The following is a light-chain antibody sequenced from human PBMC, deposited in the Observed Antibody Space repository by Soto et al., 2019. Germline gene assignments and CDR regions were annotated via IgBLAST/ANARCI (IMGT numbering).Light chain of an antibody. V-gene: IGKV4-1*01. CDR2: WAS. CDR1: QSVLYSSNNRNY. CDR3: QQYYNTPLT. J-gene: IGKJ4*01. Sequence: DIVMTQSPDSLAVSLGERVTINCKSSQSVLYSSNNRNYLAWYQQKPGQPPKLLIYWASTRESGVPDRFSGSGSGTDFTLTISSLQAEDVAVYYCQQYYNTPLTFGGGTKVDIK.